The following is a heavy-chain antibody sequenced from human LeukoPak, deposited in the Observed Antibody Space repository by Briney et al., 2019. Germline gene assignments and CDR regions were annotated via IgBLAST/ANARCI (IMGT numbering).Heavy chain of an antibody. CDR2: IEKKASNYAT. CDR3: AGNYDSWTGLNY. J-gene: IGHJ4*02. CDR1: GFTFSGSA. Sequence: GGSLRLSCAASGFTFSGSAMHWVRQASGKGLEWVGHIEKKASNYATDYAPSLRGRFTISRDDSKDTAYLQVNSLKPEDTAVYYCAGNYDSWTGLNYWGLGTLVTVSS. D-gene: IGHD3-3*01. V-gene: IGHV3-73*01.